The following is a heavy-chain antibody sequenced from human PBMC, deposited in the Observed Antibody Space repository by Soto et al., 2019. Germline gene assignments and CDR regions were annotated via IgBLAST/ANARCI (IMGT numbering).Heavy chain of an antibody. J-gene: IGHJ4*02. D-gene: IGHD6-19*01. CDR2: IYYSGST. Sequence: QLQLQESGPGLVKPSETLSLTCTVSGGSISSSSYYWGWIRQPPGKGLEWIGSIYYSGSTYYNPSLKSRVTISVDTSKNQFSLKLSSVTAADTAVYYCARQQYSSGWYAIDYWGQGTLVAVSS. CDR1: GGSISSSSYY. V-gene: IGHV4-39*01. CDR3: ARQQYSSGWYAIDY.